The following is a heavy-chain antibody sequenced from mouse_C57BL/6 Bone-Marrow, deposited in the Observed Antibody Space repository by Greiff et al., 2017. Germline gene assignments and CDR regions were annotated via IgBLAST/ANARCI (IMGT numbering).Heavy chain of an antibody. D-gene: IGHD1-1*01. V-gene: IGHV1-53*01. CDR1: GYTFTSYW. CDR3: ASRRDYYGSLHWYFDV. Sequence: QVQLQQPGTELVKPGASVKLSCKASGYTFTSYWMHWVKQRPGQGLEWIGNINPSNGGTNYNEKFKSKATLTVDKSSSTAYMQRSSLTSEDSAVYYCASRRDYYGSLHWYFDVWGTGTTVTVSS. J-gene: IGHJ1*03. CDR2: INPSNGGT.